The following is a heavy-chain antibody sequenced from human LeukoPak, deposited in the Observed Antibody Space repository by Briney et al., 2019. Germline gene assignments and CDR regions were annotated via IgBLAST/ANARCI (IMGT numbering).Heavy chain of an antibody. CDR3: ARGAYDSAALGSHYFDY. CDR2: ISPGDSAT. J-gene: IGHJ4*02. CDR1: GYRFTNYW. V-gene: IGHV5-51*04. D-gene: IGHD3-22*01. Sequence: GESLKMSCKASGYRFTNYWIGWVRQMPGKGLEWMGIISPGDSATRYSPSFQGQVIISADKPIDTAYLQWSSLKASDSAMYYCARGAYDSAALGSHYFDYWGQGTLVTVSS.